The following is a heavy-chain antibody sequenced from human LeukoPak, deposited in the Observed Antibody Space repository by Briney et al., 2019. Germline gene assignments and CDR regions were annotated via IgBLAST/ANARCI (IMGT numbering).Heavy chain of an antibody. CDR2: INPSGGST. CDR1: GYTFTSYY. J-gene: IGHJ4*02. CDR3: YSSGWYEDPVVDY. Sequence: ASVKVSCKASGYTFTSYYMHWVRQAPGQGLEWMGIINPSGGSTSYAQKFQGRVTMTRDMSTSTDYMELSSLRSEDTAVYYCYSSGWYEDPVVDYWGQGTLVTVSS. V-gene: IGHV1-46*03. D-gene: IGHD6-19*01.